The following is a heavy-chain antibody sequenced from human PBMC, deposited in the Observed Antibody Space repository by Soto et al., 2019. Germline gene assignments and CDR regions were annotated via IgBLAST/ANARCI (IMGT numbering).Heavy chain of an antibody. Sequence: PSETLSLTCAVYGGSFSGYYWSWIRQPPGKGLEWIGEINHSGSTNYNPSLKSRVTISVDTSKNQFSLKLSSVTAADTAVYYCARGGPEYSSSWDFDYWGQGTLVTVSS. CDR3: ARGGPEYSSSWDFDY. CDR1: GGSFSGYY. D-gene: IGHD6-6*01. J-gene: IGHJ4*02. V-gene: IGHV4-34*01. CDR2: INHSGST.